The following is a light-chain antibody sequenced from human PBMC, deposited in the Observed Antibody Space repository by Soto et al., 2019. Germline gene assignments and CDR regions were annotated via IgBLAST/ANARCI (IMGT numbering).Light chain of an antibody. V-gene: IGKV3-20*01. Sequence: EIVLTQSPGTLSLSPWERATLSCRASQSVSSSYLAWYQQKPGQAPRLLIYGASSRATGIPDRFSGSGSGTDFTLTISRLEPEDFAVYFCQQYGSSPATFGQGTKVDNK. J-gene: IGKJ1*01. CDR3: QQYGSSPAT. CDR1: QSVSSSY. CDR2: GAS.